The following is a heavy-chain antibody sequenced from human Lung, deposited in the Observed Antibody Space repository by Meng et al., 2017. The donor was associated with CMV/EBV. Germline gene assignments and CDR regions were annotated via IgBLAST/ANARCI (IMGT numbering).Heavy chain of an antibody. CDR3: ARHMALAGSRGCDS. Sequence: SETLSLTXVVSGDSIISANWWSWVRQPPGKGLEWIGEMSHSGSSNYDPSLKSRVSISIDKSKNHFSLNLISVNTADTAVYYCARHMALAGSRGCDSWGQGTLVTVSS. CDR1: GDSIISANW. D-gene: IGHD2-21*01. CDR2: MSHSGSS. J-gene: IGHJ4*02. V-gene: IGHV4-4*02.